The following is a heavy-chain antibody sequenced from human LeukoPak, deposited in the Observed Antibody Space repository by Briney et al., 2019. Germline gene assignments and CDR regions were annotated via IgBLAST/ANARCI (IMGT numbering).Heavy chain of an antibody. Sequence: GGSLRLSCAASGFTFSSYGMHWVRQAPGKGLEWVAVIAYDGSNKYYADSVKGRFTISRDNSKNTLYLQMNSLRAEDTAVYYCAKAHFRGEYYYYMDVWGKGTTVTVSS. CDR1: GFTFSSYG. V-gene: IGHV3-30*18. J-gene: IGHJ6*03. CDR2: IAYDGSNK. CDR3: AKAHFRGEYYYYMDV. D-gene: IGHD3-10*01.